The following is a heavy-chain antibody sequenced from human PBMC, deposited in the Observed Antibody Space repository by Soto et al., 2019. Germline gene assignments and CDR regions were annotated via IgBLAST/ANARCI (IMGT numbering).Heavy chain of an antibody. Sequence: VDSLKISCNGSGYSFTGYWIVWVRQMPGKGLEGMGIIYPGASDTRYSPWFQGQVTISADKCITTAYLQWSSLKASDTAIPSCATCASSGSLNWFDPWGQGTMVTVSS. CDR3: ATCASSGSLNWFDP. D-gene: IGHD1-26*01. CDR2: IYPGASDT. J-gene: IGHJ5*02. V-gene: IGHV5-51*01. CDR1: GYSFTGYW.